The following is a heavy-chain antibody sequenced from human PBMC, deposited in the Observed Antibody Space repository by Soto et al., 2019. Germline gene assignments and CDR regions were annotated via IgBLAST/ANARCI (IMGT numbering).Heavy chain of an antibody. CDR1: GYTFTGYF. CDR2: INPNSGGT. J-gene: IGHJ3*02. V-gene: IGHV1-2*02. Sequence: ASVKGSFKASGYTFTGYFLHWVRQAPGQRAEWMVWINPNSGGTNYAQKFQGRVTMTRDTSISTAYMELSRLRSDDTAVYYCAREYYDILTGYGGAFDIWGQGTMVTVSS. D-gene: IGHD3-9*01. CDR3: AREYYDILTGYGGAFDI.